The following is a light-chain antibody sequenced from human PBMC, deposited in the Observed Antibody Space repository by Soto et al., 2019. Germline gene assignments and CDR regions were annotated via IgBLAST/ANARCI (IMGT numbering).Light chain of an antibody. Sequence: IDLTQSPATLSLSPGERATLSCMASQIVNSGYLAWYQQRPGQAPRLLIYDASNRATGIPARFSGSGSGTDFTLTISSLEPEDFAVYYCQQRNSWPPTFTFGQGTRLE. V-gene: IGKV3-11*01. CDR3: QQRNSWPPTFT. CDR2: DAS. CDR1: QIVNSGY. J-gene: IGKJ5*01.